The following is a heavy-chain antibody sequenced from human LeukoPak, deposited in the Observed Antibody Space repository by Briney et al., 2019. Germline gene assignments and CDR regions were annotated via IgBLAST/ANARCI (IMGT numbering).Heavy chain of an antibody. Sequence: SQTLSLTCTVSGGSISSGDYYWSWIRQPPGKGLEWIGYIYYSESTYYNPSLKSRVTISVDTSKNQFSLKLSSVTAADTAVYYCTINPRYSSSWYRDYWGQGTLVTVSS. CDR1: GGSISSGDYY. V-gene: IGHV4-30-4*01. D-gene: IGHD6-13*01. J-gene: IGHJ4*02. CDR2: IYYSEST. CDR3: TINPRYSSSWYRDY.